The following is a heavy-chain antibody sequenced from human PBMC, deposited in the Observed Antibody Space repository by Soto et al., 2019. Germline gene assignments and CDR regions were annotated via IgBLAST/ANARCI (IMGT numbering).Heavy chain of an antibody. D-gene: IGHD6-13*01. Sequence: QVQLQESGPGLVKPSQTLSLTCTVSGGSISSGDYYWSWIRQPPGKGLEWIGYIYYSGSTYYNPSLKSRVTISVDTSKNQFSLKLSSVTAADTAVYYCARGTLESWYSSSWRNWFDPWGQGTLVNVSS. V-gene: IGHV4-30-4*01. J-gene: IGHJ5*02. CDR2: IYYSGST. CDR3: ARGTLESWYSSSWRNWFDP. CDR1: GGSISSGDYY.